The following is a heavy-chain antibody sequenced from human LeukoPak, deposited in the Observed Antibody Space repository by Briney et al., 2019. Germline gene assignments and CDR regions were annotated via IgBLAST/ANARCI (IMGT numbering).Heavy chain of an antibody. CDR3: AKGATTTGWRRGDY. CDR1: GFTFSNYA. CDR2: ISGSGANT. Sequence: GGSLRLSCAASGFTFSNYAMTWVRQAPGKGLEWLSSISGSGANTYYAGSVKGRFTVSRDNSKNTLYLQLNSLRPDDTAVYYCAKGATTTGWRRGDYWGQGTLVTVSS. V-gene: IGHV3-23*01. J-gene: IGHJ4*02. D-gene: IGHD1-26*01.